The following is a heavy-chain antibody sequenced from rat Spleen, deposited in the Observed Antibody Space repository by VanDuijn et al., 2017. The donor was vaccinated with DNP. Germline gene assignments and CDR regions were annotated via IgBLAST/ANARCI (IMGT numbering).Heavy chain of an antibody. CDR1: GFTFSDYY. J-gene: IGHJ3*01. Sequence: EVLLVESDGGLVQPGRSLKLSCAVSGFTFSDYYMAWVRQAPAKGLEWVATISYDGGSTYYRASVKGRFTISRDNAQSTLYLQMDSLRSEDTATYYCATRGDSGLITTVLRWFAYWGQGTLVTVSS. V-gene: IGHV5-29*01. D-gene: IGHD1-10*01. CDR2: ISYDGGST. CDR3: ATRGDSGLITTVLRWFAY.